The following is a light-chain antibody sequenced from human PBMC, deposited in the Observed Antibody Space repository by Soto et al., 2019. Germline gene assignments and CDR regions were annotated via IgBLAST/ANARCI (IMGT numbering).Light chain of an antibody. CDR2: KAS. CDR3: QQYNSYSGT. J-gene: IGKJ1*01. CDR1: QTISSL. Sequence: DIQMTQAPSTLSVSVGDRFTVTCRASQTISSLLAWYQQKPGKAPKLLIYKASTLKSGVPSRFSGSGSGTEFTLTISSLQPDDFATYYCQQYNSYSGTFGQGTKVDIK. V-gene: IGKV1-5*03.